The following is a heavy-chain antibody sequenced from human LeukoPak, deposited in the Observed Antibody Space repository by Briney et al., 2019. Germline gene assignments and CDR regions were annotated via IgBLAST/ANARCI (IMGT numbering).Heavy chain of an antibody. Sequence: PGGSLRLSCAASGFTFSSYSMNWVRQAPGKGLEWVSYISSSSTIYYADSVKGRFTISRDNAKSSLYLQMNSLRAEDTAVYYCARVWVVVVPPNNWFDPWGQGTLVTVSS. D-gene: IGHD2-2*01. J-gene: IGHJ5*02. CDR1: GFTFSSYS. CDR3: ARVWVVVVPPNNWFDP. V-gene: IGHV3-48*01. CDR2: ISSSSTI.